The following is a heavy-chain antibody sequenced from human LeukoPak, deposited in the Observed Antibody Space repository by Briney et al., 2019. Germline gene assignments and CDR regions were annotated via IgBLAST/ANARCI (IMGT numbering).Heavy chain of an antibody. CDR3: AGLDRWLQPIDAFDI. D-gene: IGHD5-12*01. CDR1: GGSISSYY. Sequence: SETLSLTCTVSGGSISSYYWSWIRQPPGKGLEWIGYIYYSGSTNYNPSLKSRVTISVDTSKNQFSLKLSSVTAADTAVYYCAGLDRWLQPIDAFDIWGQGTMVTVSS. V-gene: IGHV4-59*08. J-gene: IGHJ3*02. CDR2: IYYSGST.